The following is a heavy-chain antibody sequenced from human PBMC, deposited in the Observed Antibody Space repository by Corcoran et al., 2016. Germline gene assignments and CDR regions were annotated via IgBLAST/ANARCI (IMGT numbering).Heavy chain of an antibody. CDR2: IYTSGST. Sequence: QVQLQESGPGLVKPSETLSLTCTVSGGSISSYYWSWIRQSAGKGLEWIGRIYTSGSTNYNPSLKSRVTMSVDTSKNQFSLKLSSVTAADTAVYYCARDPYSSSWYPYYYYGMDVWGQGTTVTVSS. V-gene: IGHV4-4*07. D-gene: IGHD6-13*01. J-gene: IGHJ6*02. CDR3: ARDPYSSSWYPYYYYGMDV. CDR1: GGSISSYY.